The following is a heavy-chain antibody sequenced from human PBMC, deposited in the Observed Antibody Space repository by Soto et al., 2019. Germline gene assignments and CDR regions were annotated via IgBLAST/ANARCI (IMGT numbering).Heavy chain of an antibody. J-gene: IGHJ4*02. V-gene: IGHV3-64*07. Sequence: EEQLVESGGGFVQPGGSLRLSCAASGFTISRHTMHWVRQAPGKGLEYVASITGNGDRTEYAESVKGRFTISRDNSKNTLYLQMGSLRDEDMAIYYYARDNGCVQVDFWGQGALVPVSS. CDR3: ARDNGCVQVDF. CDR2: ITGNGDRT. CDR1: GFTISRHT. D-gene: IGHD1-1*01.